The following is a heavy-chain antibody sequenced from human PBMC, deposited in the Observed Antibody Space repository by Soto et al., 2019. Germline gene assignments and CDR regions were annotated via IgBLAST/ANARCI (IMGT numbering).Heavy chain of an antibody. J-gene: IGHJ6*02. CDR3: AREGVSSRWYNYYGMDV. Sequence: SETLSLTCSVSGGSISSSSYYWGWIRQPPGKGLECIGSIYYRGSTYYNPSLKSRVTISVDTSKNQSSLKLSSVTAADTAVYYCAREGVSSRWYNYYGMDVWGQGTTVTVSS. V-gene: IGHV4-39*07. CDR1: GGSISSSSYY. CDR2: IYYRGST. D-gene: IGHD6-13*01.